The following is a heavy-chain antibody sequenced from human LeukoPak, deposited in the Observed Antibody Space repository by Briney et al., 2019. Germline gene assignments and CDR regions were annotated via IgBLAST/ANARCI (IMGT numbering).Heavy chain of an antibody. D-gene: IGHD2-2*02. CDR2: IQYDGSYK. CDR3: AKTSDQLLYSKFDF. J-gene: IGHJ4*02. Sequence: GGSLRLPCATSGFTFSFYGMHWVRQAPGKGLEWVAFIQYDGSYKFYADSVQGRFSISRDNSKSTLFLRMNSLRPDDTALYYCAKTSDQLLYSKFDFWGQGTLVTVSS. V-gene: IGHV3-30*02. CDR1: GFTFSFYG.